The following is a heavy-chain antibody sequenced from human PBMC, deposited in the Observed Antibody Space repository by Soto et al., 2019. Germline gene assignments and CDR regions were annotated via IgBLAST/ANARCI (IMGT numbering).Heavy chain of an antibody. CDR3: ARRGPGTYFDY. J-gene: IGHJ4*02. V-gene: IGHV3-23*01. CDR1: GFTFSSYA. D-gene: IGHD6-13*01. CDR2: ISGSGGST. Sequence: EVQLLESGGGLVQPGGSLRLSCAASGFTFSSYAMRWVRQAPGKGLEWVTAISGSGGSTYYADSVKGRFTISRDNSKHTLYLQMNSLRAEDTAVYYCARRGPGTYFDYWGQGTLVTVSS.